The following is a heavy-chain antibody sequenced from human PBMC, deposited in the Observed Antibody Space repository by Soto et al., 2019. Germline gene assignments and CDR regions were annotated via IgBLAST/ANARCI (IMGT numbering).Heavy chain of an antibody. V-gene: IGHV4-61*01. CDR2: ILSSGGT. CDR1: GDSVSSNSYY. D-gene: IGHD6-19*01. J-gene: IGHJ5*01. CDR3: AKGFSTGMYVDS. Sequence: EQLQESGPGLVTPSGTLSLTCSVSGDSVSSNSYYWTWIRQPPGKTLEWVGFILSSGGTSTNPSLRGRLSMSVDTSKNQFSMRLTSVTAADTGVYFCAKGFSTGMYVDSWGRGTLVTVSS.